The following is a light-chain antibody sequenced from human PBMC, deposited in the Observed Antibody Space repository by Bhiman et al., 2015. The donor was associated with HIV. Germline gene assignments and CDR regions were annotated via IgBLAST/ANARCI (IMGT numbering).Light chain of an antibody. CDR2: EVS. Sequence: QSALTQPPSASGSPGQSVTISCAGTSSDVGAYNYVSWYQQHPGKAPKLMIYEVSKRPSGVPDRFSGSKSDNTASLTISGLQAEDEADYYCSSYTTSSTYVFGTGTKVTVL. J-gene: IGLJ1*01. CDR3: SSYTTSSTYV. CDR1: SSDVGAYNY. V-gene: IGLV2-8*01.